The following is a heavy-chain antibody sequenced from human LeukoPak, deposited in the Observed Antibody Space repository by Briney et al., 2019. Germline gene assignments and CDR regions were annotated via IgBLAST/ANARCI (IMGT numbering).Heavy chain of an antibody. CDR2: MNPNSGNT. V-gene: IGHV1-8*03. J-gene: IGHJ3*02. D-gene: IGHD3-3*01. CDR3: AKDREWLDAFDI. Sequence: ASVKVSCKASGYTFTSYDINWVRQATGQGLEWMGWMNPNSGNTGYAQKFQGRVTITRNTSISTAYMELSSLRSEDTAVYYCAKDREWLDAFDIWGQGTMVTVSS. CDR1: GYTFTSYD.